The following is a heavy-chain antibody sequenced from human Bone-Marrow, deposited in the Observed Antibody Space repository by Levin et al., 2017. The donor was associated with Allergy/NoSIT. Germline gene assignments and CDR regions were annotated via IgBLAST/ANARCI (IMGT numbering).Heavy chain of an antibody. Sequence: GGSLRLSCAASGFTFSSYSMNWVRQAPGKGLEWVSSISSSSSYIYYADSVKGRFTISRDNAKNSLYLQMNSLRAEDTAVYYCARDIIAAALRGRSPTYYYYYGMDVWGQGTTVTVSS. V-gene: IGHV3-21*01. CDR2: ISSSSSYI. CDR1: GFTFSSYS. J-gene: IGHJ6*02. D-gene: IGHD6-13*01. CDR3: ARDIIAAALRGRSPTYYYYYGMDV.